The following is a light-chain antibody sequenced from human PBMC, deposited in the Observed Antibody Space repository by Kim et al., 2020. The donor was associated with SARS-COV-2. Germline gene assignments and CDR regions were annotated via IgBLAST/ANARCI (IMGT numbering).Light chain of an antibody. V-gene: IGKV4-1*01. CDR2: WAS. CDR3: QQYYSAPWT. CDR1: HGVLYSSNNKNF. J-gene: IGKJ1*01. Sequence: ATIHSKSIHGVLYSSNNKNFLAWSQHKQGQLPRLLIAWASTRESGVPDRFSGSGSATEFTLTISSLQAEDVAVYYCQQYYSAPWTFGQGTKVYIK.